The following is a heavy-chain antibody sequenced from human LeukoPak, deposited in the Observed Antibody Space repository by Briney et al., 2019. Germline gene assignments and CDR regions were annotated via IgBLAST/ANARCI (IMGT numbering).Heavy chain of an antibody. J-gene: IGHJ3*02. V-gene: IGHV1-18*01. D-gene: IGHD2-21*01. Sequence: ASVKVSCKASGYTFLNHGISWVRQAPGQGLEWMGWISTYNGNTKYAQKVQDRVTVTSDTSTGTVYMELRSLRSDDTAVYYCAKGTGHGDCFDIWGQGTMVTVSS. CDR3: AKGTGHGDCFDI. CDR1: GYTFLNHG. CDR2: ISTYNGNT.